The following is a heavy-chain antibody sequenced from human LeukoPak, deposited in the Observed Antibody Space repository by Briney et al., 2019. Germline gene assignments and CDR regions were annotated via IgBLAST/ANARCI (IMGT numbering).Heavy chain of an antibody. CDR1: GFTFSSYA. Sequence: GRSLRLSCAASGFTFSSYAMHWVRQAPGKGLEWVAVISYDGSNKYHADSVKGRFTISRDNSKNTLYLQMNSLRAEDTAVYYCASSLRYSSSWYNYWGQGTLVTVSS. CDR2: ISYDGSNK. V-gene: IGHV3-30*04. J-gene: IGHJ4*02. CDR3: ASSLRYSSSWYNY. D-gene: IGHD6-13*01.